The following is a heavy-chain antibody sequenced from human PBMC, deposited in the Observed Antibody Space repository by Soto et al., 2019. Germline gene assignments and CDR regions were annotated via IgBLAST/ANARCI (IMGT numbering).Heavy chain of an antibody. CDR2: INVVNSNT. D-gene: IGHD6-19*01. J-gene: IGHJ5*02. Sequence: ASVKVSCKASGYTYISYSMHWVRQAPGQSLEWIGRINVVNSNTKYSQNDQYRDTINQDTSERTDYMKLRNLTYEDPAADYCKREKWGSGSRWLDTWGQGTLVTASS. CDR1: GYTYISYS. CDR3: KREKWGSGSRWLDT. V-gene: IGHV1-3*01.